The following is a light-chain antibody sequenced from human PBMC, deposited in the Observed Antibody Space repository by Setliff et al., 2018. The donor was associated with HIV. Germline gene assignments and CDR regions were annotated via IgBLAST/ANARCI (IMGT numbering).Light chain of an antibody. Sequence: QSALTQPASVSGSPGQSITISCTGTSSDVGGYNYVSWYQHHPGKAPKLMIYDVSKRPSGVSNRFSGSKSGNTASLTISGLQAADDDDYYFSSSTTSSTPYVFGTGTKVTVL. CDR1: SSDVGGYNY. J-gene: IGLJ1*01. V-gene: IGLV2-14*03. CDR2: DVS. CDR3: SSSTTSSTPYV.